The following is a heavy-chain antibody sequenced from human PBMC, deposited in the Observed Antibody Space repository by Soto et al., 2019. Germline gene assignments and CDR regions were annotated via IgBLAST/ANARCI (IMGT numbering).Heavy chain of an antibody. J-gene: IGHJ4*02. CDR3: AKGGDSWSGFAPD. CDR2: ISGSGGSS. CDR1: GFSFSNYV. V-gene: IGHV3-23*01. D-gene: IGHD3-3*01. Sequence: GGSLRLSCVGPGFSFSNYVMSWVRQAPGKGLEWVSGISGSGGSSFDVDSVRGRFTVSRDNSKNTMFLHMNSLTYEDTAVYYCAKGGDSWSGFAPDWGQGTLVTVSS.